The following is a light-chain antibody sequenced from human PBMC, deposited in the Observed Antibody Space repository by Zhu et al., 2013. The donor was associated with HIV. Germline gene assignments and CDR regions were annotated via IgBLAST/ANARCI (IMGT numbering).Light chain of an antibody. CDR1: SSDVGVYNF. CDR3: SSYTSSSTVL. Sequence: QSALTQPASVSGSPGQSITISCTGTSSDVGVYNFVSWYQQLPGKAPKLMIFEVSXRPSGVSNRFSGSKSGNTASLTISGLQAEDEADYYCSSYTSSSTVLFGGGTKVTVV. J-gene: IGLJ2*01. CDR2: EVS. V-gene: IGLV2-14*01.